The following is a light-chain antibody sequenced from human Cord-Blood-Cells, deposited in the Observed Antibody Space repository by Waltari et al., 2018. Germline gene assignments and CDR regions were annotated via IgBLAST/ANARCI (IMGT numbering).Light chain of an antibody. J-gene: IGLJ1*01. V-gene: IGLV2-23*01. CDR2: EGS. CDR3: CSYAGSSTYV. Sequence: QSALTQPASVSGSPGQSITISCHGTSSDVGSYNLVSWYQQHPGKAPKRMIYEGSKRPSGVSNRFSGSKSGNTASLTISGLQAEDEADYYCCSYAGSSTYVFGTGTKVTVL. CDR1: SSDVGSYNL.